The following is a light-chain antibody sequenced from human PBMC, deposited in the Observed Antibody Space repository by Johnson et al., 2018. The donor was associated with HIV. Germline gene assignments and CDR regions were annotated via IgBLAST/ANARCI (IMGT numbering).Light chain of an antibody. CDR2: ENN. J-gene: IGLJ1*01. Sequence: QSVLTQPPSVSAAPGQKVTISCSGSNSNIGNSYVYWYQQLPRTAPKLLIYENNKRPSGIPDRFSGSKSGTSATLGITGLQTGDEADYYCGTWDSSLDAYVFGTGTKVAVL. CDR3: GTWDSSLDAYV. CDR1: NSNIGNSY. V-gene: IGLV1-51*02.